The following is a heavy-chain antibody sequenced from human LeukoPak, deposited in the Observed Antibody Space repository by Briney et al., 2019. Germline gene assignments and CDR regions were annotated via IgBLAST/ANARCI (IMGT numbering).Heavy chain of an antibody. CDR2: IYYSGST. CDR3: AREHRSSKYFDS. D-gene: IGHD6-6*01. V-gene: IGHV4-39*02. CDR1: GGSISSGGYY. Sequence: PSETLSLTCTVSGGSISSGGYYWSWIRQPPGKELEWIGTIYYSGSTYYNPSLKSRVTISVDTSKNEFSLKMNSVTAADTAVYYCAREHRSSKYFDSWGQGALMIVSS. J-gene: IGHJ4*02.